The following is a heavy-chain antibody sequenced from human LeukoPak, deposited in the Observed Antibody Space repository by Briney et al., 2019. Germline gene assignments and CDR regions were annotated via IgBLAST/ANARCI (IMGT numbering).Heavy chain of an antibody. Sequence: GGSLRLSCAASGFTFSNYWMSWVRQAPGKGLEWVANIKQDGSEKYYVDSVKGRFTISRDNAKNSLYLQMNSLRAEDTAVYCCAREVYYYYYYMDVWGKGTTVTVSS. CDR2: IKQDGSEK. CDR1: GFTFSNYW. V-gene: IGHV3-7*01. J-gene: IGHJ6*03. CDR3: AREVYYYYYYMDV.